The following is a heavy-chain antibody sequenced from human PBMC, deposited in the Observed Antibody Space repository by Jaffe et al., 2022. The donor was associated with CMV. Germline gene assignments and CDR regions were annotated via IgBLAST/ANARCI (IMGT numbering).Heavy chain of an antibody. D-gene: IGHD6-19*01. J-gene: IGHJ6*02. CDR3: ARDLSVAVAGTDYYYGMDV. V-gene: IGHV3-74*01. CDR1: GFTFSSYW. Sequence: EVQLVESGGGLVQPGGSLRLSCAASGFTFSSYWMHWVRQAPGKGLVWVSRINSDGSSTSYADSVKGRFTISRDNAKNTLYLQMNSLRAEDTAVYYCARDLSVAVAGTDYYYGMDVWGQGTTVTVSS. CDR2: INSDGSST.